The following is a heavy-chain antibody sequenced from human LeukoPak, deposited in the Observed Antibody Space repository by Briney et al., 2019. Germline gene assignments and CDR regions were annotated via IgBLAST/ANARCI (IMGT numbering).Heavy chain of an antibody. CDR3: AKDWTLGYNYGTIEY. CDR1: GFTFSSFG. V-gene: IGHV3-30*18. CDR2: ISYDGTYK. J-gene: IGHJ4*02. Sequence: GGSLRLSCAASGFTFSSFGMQWVRQAPGKGLQWVAVISYDGTYKHYADSVKGRFNISRDNSQNTVYLQMHGLRGEDTALYFCAKDWTLGYNYGTIEYWGPGALVTVS. D-gene: IGHD5-24*01.